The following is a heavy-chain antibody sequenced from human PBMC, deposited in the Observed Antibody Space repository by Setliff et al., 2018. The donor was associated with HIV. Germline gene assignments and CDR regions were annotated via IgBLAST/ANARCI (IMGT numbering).Heavy chain of an antibody. D-gene: IGHD3-16*02. V-gene: IGHV3-23*01. CDR3: ARGAPAVPPALSPPHSYNWFDP. J-gene: IGHJ5*02. CDR1: GFIFSSYA. Sequence: GGSLRLSCAASGFIFSSYAMNWVRQAPGKGLEWVSAISGSADSTYYAHSVTGRFIISRDNTKNTLYLEMHSLRTEDTAVYFCARGAPAVPPALSPPHSYNWFDPWGQGTVVTVSS. CDR2: ISGSADST.